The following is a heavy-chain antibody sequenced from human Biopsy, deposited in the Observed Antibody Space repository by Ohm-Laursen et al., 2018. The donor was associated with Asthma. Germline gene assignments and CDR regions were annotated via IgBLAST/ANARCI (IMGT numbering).Heavy chain of an antibody. Sequence: GTLSLTCIVSGGSVSTGSYYWSWIRQPPGKGLEWIGYIYYTGSDNYNPSLKSRVTISVDTSKNQFSLRLNSVTAADTAVYYCARGPNYHGSGRAPIGMDVWGQGTTVTVSS. J-gene: IGHJ6*02. CDR2: IYYTGSD. D-gene: IGHD3-10*01. CDR3: ARGPNYHGSGRAPIGMDV. CDR1: GGSVSTGSYY. V-gene: IGHV4-61*01.